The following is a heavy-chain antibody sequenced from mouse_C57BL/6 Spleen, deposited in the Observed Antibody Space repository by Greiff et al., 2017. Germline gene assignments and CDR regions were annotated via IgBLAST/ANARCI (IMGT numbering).Heavy chain of an antibody. CDR2: ISSGGSYT. CDR1: GFTFSSYG. CDR3: ARLTGTGPFAY. V-gene: IGHV5-6*01. D-gene: IGHD4-1*01. J-gene: IGHJ3*01. Sequence: EVKLMESGGDLVKPGGSLKLSCAASGFTFSSYGMSWVRQTPDKRLEWVATISSGGSYTYYPDSVKGRFTISRDNAKNTLYLQMSSLKSEDTAMYYCARLTGTGPFAYWGQGTLVTVSA.